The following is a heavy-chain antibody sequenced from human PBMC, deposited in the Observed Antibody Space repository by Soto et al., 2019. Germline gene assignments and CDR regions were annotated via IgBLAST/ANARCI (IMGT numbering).Heavy chain of an antibody. Sequence: QVQLVQSGAEVKKPGSSVKVSCKASGGTFSSYAISWVRQAPGQGLEWMGGIIPIFGTANYEQKFQGRATITADEATRTPYMELSSLRSEDTAVYYCAREGIAAAGTMVYYYYGMDVWGQGTTVTVSS. CDR3: AREGIAAAGTMVYYYYGMDV. V-gene: IGHV1-69*01. D-gene: IGHD6-13*01. CDR1: GGTFSSYA. J-gene: IGHJ6*02. CDR2: IIPIFGTA.